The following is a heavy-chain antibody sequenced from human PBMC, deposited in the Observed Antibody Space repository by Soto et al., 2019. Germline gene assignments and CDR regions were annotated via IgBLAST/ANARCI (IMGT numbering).Heavy chain of an antibody. CDR2: ISSSGDRT. J-gene: IGHJ4*02. CDR1: GFTFDDYT. D-gene: IGHD3-22*01. Sequence: GGSLRLSCAASGFTFDDYTMHWVRQRPGKGLEWVSAISSSGDRTYYADSVKGRFTISRDNSNNTLYLQMNSLRAEDTAVYYCARLPSPNYFDSSGFDYWGQGTLVTVSS. V-gene: IGHV3-23*01. CDR3: ARLPSPNYFDSSGFDY.